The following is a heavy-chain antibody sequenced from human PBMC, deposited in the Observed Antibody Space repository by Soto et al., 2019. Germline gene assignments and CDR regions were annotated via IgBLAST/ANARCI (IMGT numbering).Heavy chain of an antibody. CDR3: ASMIGDPVLSFDS. J-gene: IGHJ4*02. D-gene: IGHD3-10*02. CDR1: GGSISSYY. Sequence: QVQLQESGPGLVKPSETLSLTCTVSGGSISSYYWSWIRQPPGKGLEWIGFIFYSGSTSYSPSLKSRVTISIDTSENQFSLKLSSVTAADTAVYYCASMIGDPVLSFDSWGQGPLVAVSS. V-gene: IGHV4-59*01. CDR2: IFYSGST.